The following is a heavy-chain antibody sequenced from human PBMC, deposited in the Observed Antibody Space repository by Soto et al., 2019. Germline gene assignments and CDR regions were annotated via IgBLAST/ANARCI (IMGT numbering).Heavy chain of an antibody. D-gene: IGHD3-22*01. J-gene: IGHJ4*02. V-gene: IGHV4-31*03. CDR1: GGSINSGGYY. CDR2: IYYDGST. CDR3: ARASHYYDSSGYYSRFDY. Sequence: QVQLQESGPGLVKPSQTLSLTCTVSGGSINSGGYYLSWIRQHPGKGRAWIGYIYYDGSTHYNPSLKGRVTISVDTPKNQFSLKLSSVTAAEKAVYYGARASHYYDSSGYYSRFDYWGQGTLGTISS.